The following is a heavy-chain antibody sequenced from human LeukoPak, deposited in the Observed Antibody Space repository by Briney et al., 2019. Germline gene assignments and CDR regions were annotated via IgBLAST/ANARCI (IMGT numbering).Heavy chain of an antibody. Sequence: SETLSLTCTVSGYSITSGYYWGWIRQPPGKGLEWIGSIYHSGNTYYNPSLKSRVTISVDTSKNQFSLKLNSVTAADTAVYYCARAGYGDSDFDYWGQGTLVTVSS. CDR1: GYSITSGYY. D-gene: IGHD4-17*01. CDR2: IYHSGNT. J-gene: IGHJ4*02. CDR3: ARAGYGDSDFDY. V-gene: IGHV4-38-2*02.